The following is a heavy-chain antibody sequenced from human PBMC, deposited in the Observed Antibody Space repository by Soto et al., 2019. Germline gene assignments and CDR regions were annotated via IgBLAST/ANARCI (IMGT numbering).Heavy chain of an antibody. J-gene: IGHJ6*02. D-gene: IGHD3-3*01. V-gene: IGHV4-34*01. CDR1: GGSFSGYC. CDR2: INHSGST. CDR3: ARHLASSFYGFLSGYKELGGWDGMAG. Sequence: SETLSLTCAVYGGSFSGYCWSWIRQPPGKGLEWIGEINHSGSTNYNPSLKSRGTISVDTSKNQLSLKLSSVTAADTAVYYCARHLASSFYGFLSGYKELGGWDGMAGWGQGTTVTV.